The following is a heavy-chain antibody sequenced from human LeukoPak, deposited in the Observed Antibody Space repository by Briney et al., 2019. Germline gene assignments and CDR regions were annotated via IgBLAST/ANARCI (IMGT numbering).Heavy chain of an antibody. CDR3: ARQDIVVVVATTGDAFDI. J-gene: IGHJ3*02. Sequence: SSETLSLTCTLSGGSINSSIYYWGWIRQPPGKGLEWIGSIYYSGSTYYNPSLKSRVTISVDTSKNQFSLKLSSVTAADTAMYYCARQDIVVVVATTGDAFDIWGQGTMVTVSS. CDR2: IYYSGST. CDR1: GGSINSSIYY. V-gene: IGHV4-39*07. D-gene: IGHD2-15*01.